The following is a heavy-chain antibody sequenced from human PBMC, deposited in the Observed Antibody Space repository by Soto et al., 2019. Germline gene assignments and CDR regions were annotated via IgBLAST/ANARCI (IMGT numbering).Heavy chain of an antibody. CDR1: GGSISSYY. Sequence: SETLSLTCTVSGGSISSYYWSWIRQPPGKGLEWIGYIYYSGSTNYNPSLKSRVTISVDTSKNQFSLKLSSVTATDTAVYYCARDPGSGYYDSSGNSYYYGMDVWGQGTTVTVSS. CDR3: ARDPGSGYYDSSGNSYYYGMDV. D-gene: IGHD3-22*01. J-gene: IGHJ6*02. CDR2: IYYSGST. V-gene: IGHV4-59*01.